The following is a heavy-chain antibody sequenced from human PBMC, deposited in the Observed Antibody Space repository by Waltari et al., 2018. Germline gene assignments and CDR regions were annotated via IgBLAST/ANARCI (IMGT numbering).Heavy chain of an antibody. CDR1: GGSISSSY. CDR3: ARARDYGDYVDY. CDR2: IYYSGGT. Sequence: QVQLQESGPGLVKPSETLSLTCTVSGGSISSSYWSWIRQPPGKGLEWIGYIYYSGGTNYSPSPKSRVTISVDTSKNQFSLKLSSVTAADTAVYYCARARDYGDYVDYWGQGTLVTVSS. J-gene: IGHJ4*02. V-gene: IGHV4-59*01. D-gene: IGHD4-17*01.